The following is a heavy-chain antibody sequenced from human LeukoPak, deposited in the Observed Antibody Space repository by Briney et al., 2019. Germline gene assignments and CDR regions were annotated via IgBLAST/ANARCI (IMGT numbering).Heavy chain of an antibody. CDR3: ASPGYCSSTSCSGFDY. D-gene: IGHD2-2*01. V-gene: IGHV4-34*01. Sequence: SETLSLTCAVYGGSFSGYYWSWIRQPPGKGLEWIGEINHSGSTNYNPSLKSRVTISVDTSKNQFSLKLSSVTAADTAVYYCASPGYCSSTSCSGFDYWGQGTLVTVSS. CDR2: INHSGST. CDR1: GGSFSGYY. J-gene: IGHJ4*02.